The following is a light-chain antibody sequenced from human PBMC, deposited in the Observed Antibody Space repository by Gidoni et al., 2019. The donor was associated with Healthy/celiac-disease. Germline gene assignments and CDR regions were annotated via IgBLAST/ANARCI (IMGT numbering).Light chain of an antibody. CDR2: AAS. J-gene: IGKJ1*01. V-gene: IGKV1-39*01. CDR3: QPSYSTPDT. Sequence: DIQMTQSPSSLSASVGDRVTITCRASQSISSYLTWYQQKQGKAPKLLIYAASSLQSGVPSMFSGSGSGTDFTLTISSLQPEDFATYYCQPSYSTPDTFGQGTKVEIK. CDR1: QSISSY.